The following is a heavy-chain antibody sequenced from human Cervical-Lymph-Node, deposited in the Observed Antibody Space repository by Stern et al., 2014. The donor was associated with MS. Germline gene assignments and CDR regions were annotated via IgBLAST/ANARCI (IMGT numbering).Heavy chain of an antibody. J-gene: IGHJ4*02. D-gene: IGHD3-10*01. CDR3: ARILYDGAYRGDY. Sequence: RESGPVLVKPTETLMLTCTVSGFSLSNGRMGVSWIRQPPGKALEWLAHIFSNDERSYSTSLKSRLTISKDTSRSQVVLTMTNMDPVDTATYFCARILYDGAYRGDYWGQGILVTVSS. V-gene: IGHV2-26*01. CDR1: GFSLSNGRMG. CDR2: IFSNDER.